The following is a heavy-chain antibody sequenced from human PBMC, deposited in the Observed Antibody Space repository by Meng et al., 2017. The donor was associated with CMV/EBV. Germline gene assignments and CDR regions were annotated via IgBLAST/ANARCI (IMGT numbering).Heavy chain of an antibody. J-gene: IGHJ4*02. V-gene: IGHV1-18*01. D-gene: IGHD3-10*01. CDR3: ARAWVGEEYYFDY. Sequence: GRLVQAGAEVKKPGASVKVCCKGSGYVYTSYGMRWVRQAPGQGLEWMGWISAYNGNTNYAQKLQGRVTMTTDTSTSTAYMELRSLRSDDTAVYYCARAWVGEEYYFDYWGQGTLVTVSS. CDR2: ISAYNGNT. CDR1: GYVYTSYG.